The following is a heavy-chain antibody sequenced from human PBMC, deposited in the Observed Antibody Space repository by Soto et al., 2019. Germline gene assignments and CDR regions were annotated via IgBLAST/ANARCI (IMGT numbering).Heavy chain of an antibody. D-gene: IGHD5-18*01. CDR1: GFTFSSYG. V-gene: IGHV3-30*18. Sequence: QVQLLESGGGVVQPGRSLRLSCAASGFTFSSYGMHRVRQAPGKGLEWVAVISYDGSNKYYADSLKGRFTISRDNSKNTLSLQMNSVRAEDTAVYYCGKVGDTPMVRWLVDQPHLYYWVRGTMVTVSS. CDR3: GKVGDTPMVRWLVDQPHLYY. J-gene: IGHJ4*02. CDR2: ISYDGSNK.